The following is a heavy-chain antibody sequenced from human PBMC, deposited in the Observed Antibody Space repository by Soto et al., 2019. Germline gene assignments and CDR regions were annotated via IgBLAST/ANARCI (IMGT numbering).Heavy chain of an antibody. J-gene: IGHJ4*02. CDR1: GGTFSSYA. D-gene: IGHD5-12*01. CDR3: VRVVAIPGYPDH. Sequence: QVQLVQSGAEVRQPASSVKVSCKTSGGTFSSYAISWVRQDPGQGLEWMGGIVRIVGTTTYAQKFQGRVTITADEATSTAYMQLSRLRSDDTAVYYCVRVVAIPGYPDHWGQGTLVTVSS. CDR2: IVRIVGTT. V-gene: IGHV1-69*12.